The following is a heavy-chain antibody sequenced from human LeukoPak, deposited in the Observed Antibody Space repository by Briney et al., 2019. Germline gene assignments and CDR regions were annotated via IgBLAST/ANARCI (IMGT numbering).Heavy chain of an antibody. CDR3: ARARRFLEWPFDY. V-gene: IGHV3-21*04. CDR1: GFTFSGYS. Sequence: PGGSLRLSCEAFGFTFSGYSMNWVRQAPGKGLEWVSTISSNSRYIYYADSVKGRFTISRDNSKNTLYLQMNSLRAEDTAVYYCARARRFLEWPFDYWGQGTLVTVPS. J-gene: IGHJ4*02. D-gene: IGHD3-3*01. CDR2: ISSNSRYI.